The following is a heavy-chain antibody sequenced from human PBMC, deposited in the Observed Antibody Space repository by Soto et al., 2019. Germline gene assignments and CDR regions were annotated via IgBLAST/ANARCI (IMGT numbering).Heavy chain of an antibody. D-gene: IGHD2-15*01. V-gene: IGHV1-69*01. CDR3: ARGLFKDIVVVVAATPYYYYGMDV. Sequence: QVQLVQSGAEVQKPGSSVKVSCKASGGTFSSYAISWVRQAPGQGLEWMGGIIPIFGTANYAQKFQGRVTSTADESTSTAYRELSSMRSEDNDVYYCARGLFKDIVVVVAATPYYYYGMDVWGQGTTVTVSS. CDR2: IIPIFGTA. J-gene: IGHJ6*02. CDR1: GGTFSSYA.